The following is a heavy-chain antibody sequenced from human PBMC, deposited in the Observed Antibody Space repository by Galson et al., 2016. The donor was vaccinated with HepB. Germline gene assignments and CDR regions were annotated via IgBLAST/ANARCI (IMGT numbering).Heavy chain of an antibody. J-gene: IGHJ6*02. CDR3: ARIGYGDYLAGVMDV. CDR1: GGSITGSSYY. V-gene: IGHV4-39*01. Sequence: SETLSLTCTVSGGSITGSSYYWGWIRQPPGKGLELIGSIYYSGSTYYNPSLKSRVTISVDTSKNQFSLKLSSVTAADTAVYYCARIGYGDYLAGVMDVWGQGTTVTVSS. CDR2: IYYSGST. D-gene: IGHD4-17*01.